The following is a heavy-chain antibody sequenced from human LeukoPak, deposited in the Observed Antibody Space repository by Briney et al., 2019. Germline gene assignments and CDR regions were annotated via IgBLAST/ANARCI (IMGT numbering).Heavy chain of an antibody. Sequence: GGALRLSCAASGFTLSDYWMHWVRQAPGTGLVWVSRINGDGSITTYADSVKGRFTVSRDNAKNTLYLQMSSLRVEDTAVYYCAKVGDTAMSMDYWGQGTLVTVSS. V-gene: IGHV3-74*01. D-gene: IGHD5-18*01. CDR1: GFTLSDYW. J-gene: IGHJ4*02. CDR3: AKVGDTAMSMDY. CDR2: INGDGSIT.